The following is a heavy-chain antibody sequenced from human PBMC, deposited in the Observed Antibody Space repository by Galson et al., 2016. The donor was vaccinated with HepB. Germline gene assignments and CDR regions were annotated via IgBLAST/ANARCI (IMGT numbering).Heavy chain of an antibody. V-gene: IGHV6-1*01. CDR2: TYYRSRWGWDQ. CDR3: ARDYDTSGDYYLRWFDP. CDR1: GDSVSSNSVT. J-gene: IGHJ5*02. Sequence: CAISGDSVSSNSVTWNWIRQSPSRGLEWLGRTYYRSRWGWDQDYAISVKSRISINPDTSKNQFSLKLSSVTASDTAVYYCARDYDTSGDYYLRWFDPWSQGTLVTVSS. D-gene: IGHD3-22*01.